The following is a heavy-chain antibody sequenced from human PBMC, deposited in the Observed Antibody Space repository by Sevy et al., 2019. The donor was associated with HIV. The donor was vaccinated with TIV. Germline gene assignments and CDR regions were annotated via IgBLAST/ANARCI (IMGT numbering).Heavy chain of an antibody. CDR2: IIPMFGTT. Sequence: ASVKVSCKASGVTFNSYAFHWVRQAPGQGLEWMGGIIPMFGTTDYAQKFQGRVTISADESTSTVYMEQSSVRSEDTAVYYCTRGVTKIIGGGYYFDYWGQGTLVTVSS. V-gene: IGHV1-69*13. D-gene: IGHD3-22*01. CDR1: GVTFNSYA. CDR3: TRGVTKIIGGGYYFDY. J-gene: IGHJ4*02.